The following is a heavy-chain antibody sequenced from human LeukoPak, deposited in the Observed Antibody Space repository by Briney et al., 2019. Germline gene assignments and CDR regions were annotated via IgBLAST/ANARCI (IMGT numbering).Heavy chain of an antibody. CDR2: IKQDGSEK. CDR3: ARDDIVVVPAANYYYYYGMDV. Sequence: PGGSLRLSCAASGFTFSSYWMSWVRQAPGKGLEWVANIKQDGSEKYYVDSVKGRFTISRDNAKNSLYLQMKSLRAEDTAVYYCARDDIVVVPAANYYYYYGMDVWGQGTTVTVSS. CDR1: GFTFSSYW. D-gene: IGHD2-2*01. J-gene: IGHJ6*02. V-gene: IGHV3-7*01.